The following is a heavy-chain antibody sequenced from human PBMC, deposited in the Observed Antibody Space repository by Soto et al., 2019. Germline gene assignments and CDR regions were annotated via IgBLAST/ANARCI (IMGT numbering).Heavy chain of an antibody. J-gene: IGHJ4*02. CDR2: ISGSGGST. V-gene: IGHV3-23*01. CDR3: AKALGLDYYDSSGYFDY. CDR1: AFTFSCYA. Sequence: SLRLSCAASAFTFSCYAMNWVRQAPGKGLEWVSVISGSGGSTYYADSVKGRFTISRDNSKNTLYVQMNSLRAEDTAVYYCAKALGLDYYDSSGYFDYWGQGTLVTVSS. D-gene: IGHD3-22*01.